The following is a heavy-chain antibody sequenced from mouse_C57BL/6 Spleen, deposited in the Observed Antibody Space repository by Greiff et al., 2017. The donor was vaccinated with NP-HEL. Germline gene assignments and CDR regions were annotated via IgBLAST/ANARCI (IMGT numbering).Heavy chain of an antibody. Sequence: EVQLVESGGGLVQPGGSMKLSCAASGFTFSDAWMDWVSQSPEQGLEWVAEIRNKANNHASSYAESVKGRFTISRDDSKRSVYLQMNGLRADDTGIYYCTNWDFDYWGQGTTLTVSS. CDR2: IRNKANNHAS. CDR1: GFTFSDAW. CDR3: TNWDFDY. V-gene: IGHV6-6*01. J-gene: IGHJ2*01.